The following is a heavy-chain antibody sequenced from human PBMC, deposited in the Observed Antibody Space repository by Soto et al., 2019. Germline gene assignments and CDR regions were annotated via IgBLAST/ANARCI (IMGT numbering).Heavy chain of an antibody. CDR1: GFTFSSYA. CDR3: ARDSSEQQLGPDYYYYGMDV. D-gene: IGHD6-13*01. Sequence: PGGSLRLSCAASGFTFSSYAMHWVRQAPGKGLEWVAVISYDGSNKYCADSVKGRFTISRDNSKNTLYLQMNSLRAEDTAVYYCARDSSEQQLGPDYYYYGMDVWGQGTTVTVSS. V-gene: IGHV3-30-3*01. J-gene: IGHJ6*02. CDR2: ISYDGSNK.